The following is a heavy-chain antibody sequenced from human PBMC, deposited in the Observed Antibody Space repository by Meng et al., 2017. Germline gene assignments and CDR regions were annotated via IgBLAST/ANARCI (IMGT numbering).Heavy chain of an antibody. CDR3: ARDGVRDSSGYGIDY. D-gene: IGHD3-22*01. CDR2: ISRSSSYI. CDR1: GFTFSSYS. V-gene: IGHV3-21*01. Sequence: GESLKISCAASGFTFSSYSMNWVRQAPGKGLEWVSSISRSSSYIYYADSVKGRFTISRDNAKNSLYLQMNSLRAEDTAVYYCARDGVRDSSGYGIDYWGQGTLVTVSS. J-gene: IGHJ4*02.